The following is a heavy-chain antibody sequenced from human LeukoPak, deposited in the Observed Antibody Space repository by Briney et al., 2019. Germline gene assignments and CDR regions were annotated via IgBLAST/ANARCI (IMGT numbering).Heavy chain of an antibody. CDR3: ARSYYDFWSGYYDAFDI. CDR2: IYYSGST. J-gene: IGHJ3*02. V-gene: IGHV4-39*01. Sequence: SETLSLTCTVSGGSISSRSYYWGWIRQPPGKGLEWIGSIYYSGSTYYNPSLKSRVTISVDTSKNQFSLKLSSVTAADTAVYYCARSYYDFWSGYYDAFDIWGQGTMVTVSS. D-gene: IGHD3-3*01. CDR1: GGSISSRSYY.